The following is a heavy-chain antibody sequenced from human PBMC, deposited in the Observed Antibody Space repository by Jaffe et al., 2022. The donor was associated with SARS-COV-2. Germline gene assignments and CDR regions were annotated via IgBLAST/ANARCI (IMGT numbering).Heavy chain of an antibody. CDR2: IYYTGDT. D-gene: IGHD6-13*01. V-gene: IGHV4-61*01. Sequence: QVQLAESGPGLVKPSETLSLTCNVSGGSISISTYYWSWIRLPPGKGLEWIGHIYYTGDTNSNPSLKNRLTMSVDTSKNQFSLKLSSVTAADTALYYCARGFEEYSSNWYFDSWGQGTLVTVSS. J-gene: IGHJ4*02. CDR1: GGSISISTYY. CDR3: ARGFEEYSSNWYFDS.